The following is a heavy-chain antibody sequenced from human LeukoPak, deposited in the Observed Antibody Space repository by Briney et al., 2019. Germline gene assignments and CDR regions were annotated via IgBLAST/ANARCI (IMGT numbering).Heavy chain of an antibody. CDR2: VSGSGGST. CDR1: GFTFSNYA. J-gene: IGHJ4*02. V-gene: IGHV3-23*01. CDR3: AKGNDILTGYYHY. D-gene: IGHD3-9*01. Sequence: GGSLRLSCAASGFTFSNYAMSWVRQAPRKGLEWVSLVSGSGGSTSYADSVKGRFTISRDNSKNTLYLQMNSLRAEDTAVYYCAKGNDILTGYYHYGGREPLVTVSS.